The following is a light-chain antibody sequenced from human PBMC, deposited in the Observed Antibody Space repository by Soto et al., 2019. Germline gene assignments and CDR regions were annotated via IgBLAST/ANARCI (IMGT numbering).Light chain of an antibody. Sequence: PGERATLSCRTSQSVSVNYLAWYQQKPGQAPRLLIYGASSRATGIPDRFSGSGSGTDFTLTITRLEPEDFAVYYCQQYDTSPLTFGGGTKVDIK. J-gene: IGKJ4*01. CDR2: GAS. V-gene: IGKV3-20*01. CDR3: QQYDTSPLT. CDR1: QSVSVNY.